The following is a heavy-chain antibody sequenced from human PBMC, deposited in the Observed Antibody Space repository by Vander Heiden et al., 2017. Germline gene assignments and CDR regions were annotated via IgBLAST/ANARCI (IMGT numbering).Heavy chain of an antibody. J-gene: IGHJ2*01. CDR2: ISYDGSNK. CDR3: AKDPHHSSSWTVGYFDL. Sequence: QVQLVESGGGVVQPAISLTLSLPASGFPFVIFGMHWVRQAPGKGLEWVAVISYDGSNKYYADSVKGRFTISRDNSKNTLYLQMNSLRAEDTAVYYCAKDPHHSSSWTVGYFDLWGRGTLVTVSS. V-gene: IGHV3-30*18. D-gene: IGHD6-13*01. CDR1: GFPFVIFG.